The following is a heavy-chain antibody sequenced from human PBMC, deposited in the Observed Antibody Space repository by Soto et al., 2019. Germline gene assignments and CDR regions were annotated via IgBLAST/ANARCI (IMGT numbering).Heavy chain of an antibody. CDR2: IDPSDSYT. CDR3: ARDPDDSSGWLNWFDP. CDR1: GYSFTSYW. J-gene: IGHJ5*02. Sequence: EVQLVQSGAEVKKPGESLRISCKGSGYSFTSYWISWVRQMPGKGLEWMGRIDPSDSYTNYSPSFQGHVTISADKSISTAYLQWSSLKASDTAMYYCARDPDDSSGWLNWFDPWGQGTLVTVSS. V-gene: IGHV5-10-1*03. D-gene: IGHD6-19*01.